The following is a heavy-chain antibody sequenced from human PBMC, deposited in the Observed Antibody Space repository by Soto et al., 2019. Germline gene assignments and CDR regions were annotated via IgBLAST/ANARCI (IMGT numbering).Heavy chain of an antibody. CDR3: ARERAEYYDILPGYYNPYS. V-gene: IGHV3-33*01. CDR2: IWHDGSNK. CDR1: GFTFSSYG. Sequence: QVQLVESGGGVVQPGRSLRLSCAASGFTFSSYGMHWVRQAPGKGLEWVAVIWHDGSNKYYADSFKGRFTISRDNSKNTLYLQMNSLRAEDTGMYYCARERAEYYDILPGYYNPYSWGQGTLVSVSS. D-gene: IGHD3-9*01. J-gene: IGHJ4*02.